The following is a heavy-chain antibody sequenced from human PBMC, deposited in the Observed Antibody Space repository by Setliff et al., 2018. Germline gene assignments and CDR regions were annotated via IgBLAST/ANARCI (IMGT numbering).Heavy chain of an antibody. V-gene: IGHV4-39*01. CDR1: GGSISSSSYY. CDR2: IYYSGST. D-gene: IGHD4-4*01. Sequence: SETLSLTCTVSGGSISSSSYYWGWIRQPPGQGLEWIGSIYYSGSTYYNPSLESRVTISVDTSKNQFSLKLSSVTAADTAVYYCARARYSNFLNWFDPWGQGTLVTVSS. CDR3: ARARYSNFLNWFDP. J-gene: IGHJ5*02.